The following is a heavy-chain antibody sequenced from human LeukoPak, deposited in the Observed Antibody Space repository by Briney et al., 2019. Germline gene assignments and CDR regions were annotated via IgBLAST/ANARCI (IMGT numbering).Heavy chain of an antibody. J-gene: IGHJ4*02. CDR2: IIPIFGIA. V-gene: IGHV1-69*04. Sequence: ASVKVSCKASGGTFSSYAISWVRRAPGQGLEWMGRIIPIFGIANYAQKFQGRVTITADKSTSTAYMELSSLRSEDTAVYYCAREYDSSGYPQRLDYWGQGTLVTVSS. CDR1: GGTFSSYA. D-gene: IGHD3-22*01. CDR3: AREYDSSGYPQRLDY.